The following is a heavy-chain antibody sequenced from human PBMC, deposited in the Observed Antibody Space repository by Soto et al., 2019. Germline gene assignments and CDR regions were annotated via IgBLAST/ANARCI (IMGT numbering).Heavy chain of an antibody. CDR1: GVTFSSYA. Sequence: GGSLRLCCAASGVTFSSYAMSWVRQAPGKGLEWVADISGSGGSTYYADSVKGRFTISRDNAQNSIFLQMNSLRDEDTAVYYCVRDASYSFDSWGQGTLVTVSS. CDR3: VRDASYSFDS. V-gene: IGHV3-23*01. D-gene: IGHD1-26*01. CDR2: ISGSGGST. J-gene: IGHJ4*02.